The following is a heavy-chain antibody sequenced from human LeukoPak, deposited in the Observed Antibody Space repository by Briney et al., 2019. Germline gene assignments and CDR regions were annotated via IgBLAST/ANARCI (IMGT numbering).Heavy chain of an antibody. V-gene: IGHV1-8*01. CDR1: GYTFTSYD. D-gene: IGHD3-3*01. CDR2: MNPNSGNT. CDR3: ARNGITIFGVVIIPNNYYMDV. Sequence: ASVKVSCKASGYTFTSYDINWVRQATGQGLEWMGWMNPNSGNTGYAQKFQGRVTMTRNTSISTAYMELSSLRSEDTAVYYCARNGITIFGVVIIPNNYYMDVWGKGTTVTVSS. J-gene: IGHJ6*03.